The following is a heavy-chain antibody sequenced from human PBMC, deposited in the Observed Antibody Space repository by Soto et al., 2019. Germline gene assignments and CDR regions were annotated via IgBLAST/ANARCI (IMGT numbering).Heavy chain of an antibody. CDR2: INSDGSST. Sequence: PGGSLRLSFAASGFTFSSYWMHWVRQAPGKGLVWVSRINSDGSSTSYADSVKGRFTISRDNAKNTLYLQMNSLRAEDTAVYYCARAGGDYDLESYYYYYYMDVWGKGTTVTVSS. CDR1: GFTFSSYW. CDR3: ARAGGDYDLESYYYYYYMDV. D-gene: IGHD4-17*01. J-gene: IGHJ6*03. V-gene: IGHV3-74*01.